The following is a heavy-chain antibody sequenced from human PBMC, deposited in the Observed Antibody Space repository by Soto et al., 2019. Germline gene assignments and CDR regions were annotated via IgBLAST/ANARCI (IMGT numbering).Heavy chain of an antibody. Sequence: SETLSLTCTVSGGSISSSSYYWGWIRQPPGKGLEWIGNINNNGDSKHNPSLKSRATTSLDTSKNQFSLKLNSVTAADTAVYYCARQAGRIGGDCWGQGILVTVSS. CDR2: INNNGDS. D-gene: IGHD3-16*01. J-gene: IGHJ4*02. CDR1: GGSISSSSYY. V-gene: IGHV4-61*05. CDR3: ARQAGRIGGDC.